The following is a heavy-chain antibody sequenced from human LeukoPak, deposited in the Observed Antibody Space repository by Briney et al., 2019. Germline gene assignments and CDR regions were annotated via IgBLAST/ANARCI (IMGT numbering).Heavy chain of an antibody. D-gene: IGHD2-21*02. CDR2: ISGSGGST. V-gene: IGHV3-23*01. CDR1: GFTFSSYA. J-gene: IGHJ4*02. CDR3: AKAVGRVVVTALDY. Sequence: GGSLRLSCAASGFTFSSYAMSWVRQAPGKGLEWVSPISGSGGSTYYADSVKGRFTISRDNSKNTLYLQMNSLRAEDTAVYHCAKAVGRVVVTALDYWGQGTLVTVSS.